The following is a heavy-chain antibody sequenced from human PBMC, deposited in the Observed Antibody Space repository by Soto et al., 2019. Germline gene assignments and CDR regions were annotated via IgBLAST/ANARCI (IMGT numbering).Heavy chain of an antibody. CDR3: ARDHYGDYPPGNYYYYYGMDV. D-gene: IGHD4-17*01. CDR2: IWYDGSNK. CDR1: GFTFSSYG. V-gene: IGHV3-33*01. J-gene: IGHJ6*02. Sequence: GGSLRLSCAASGFTFSSYGMHWVRQAPGKGLEWVAVIWYDGSNKYYADSVKGRFTISRDNSKNTLYLQMNSLRAEDTAVYYCARDHYGDYPPGNYYYYYGMDVWGQGTTVTVSS.